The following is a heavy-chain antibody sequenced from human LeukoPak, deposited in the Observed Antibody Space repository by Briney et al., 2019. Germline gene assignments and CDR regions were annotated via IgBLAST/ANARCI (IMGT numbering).Heavy chain of an antibody. CDR3: ARDRRYCSSTSCPSSVDY. CDR2: IYYSGST. D-gene: IGHD2-2*01. Sequence: SETLSLTCTVSGGSISSYYWSWIRQPPGKGLEWIGYIYYSGSTYYNPSLKSRVTISVDTSKNQFSLKLSSVTAADTAVYYCARDRRYCSSTSCPSSVDYWGQGTLVTVSS. V-gene: IGHV4-59*12. CDR1: GGSISSYY. J-gene: IGHJ4*02.